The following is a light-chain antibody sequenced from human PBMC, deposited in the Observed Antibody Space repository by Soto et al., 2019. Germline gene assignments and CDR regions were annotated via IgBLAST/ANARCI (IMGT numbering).Light chain of an antibody. CDR3: QQYNNWPRT. Sequence: EIVLTQSPGTLSLSPGERATLSCRAVQSYSSSSLAGYQQKPGQAPRLLLYGASTRATGIPARFSGSGSGTEFTLTISSLQSEDFAIYYCQQYNNWPRTFGQGTKVDIK. V-gene: IGKV3-15*01. J-gene: IGKJ1*01. CDR1: QSYSSS. CDR2: GAS.